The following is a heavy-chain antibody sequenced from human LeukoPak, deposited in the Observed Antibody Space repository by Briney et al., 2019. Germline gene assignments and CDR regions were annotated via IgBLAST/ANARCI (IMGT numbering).Heavy chain of an antibody. V-gene: IGHV3-23*01. CDR3: ARDRITIFGVVTNYYYYYMDV. D-gene: IGHD3-3*01. CDR2: ISGSGGST. CDR1: GFTFSSYA. J-gene: IGHJ6*03. Sequence: GGSLRLSCAASGFTFSSYAMSWVRQAPGKGLEWVSAISGSGGSTYYADSVKGRFTISRDNAKNSLYLQMNSLRAEDTAVYYCARDRITIFGVVTNYYYYYMDVWGKGTTVTVSS.